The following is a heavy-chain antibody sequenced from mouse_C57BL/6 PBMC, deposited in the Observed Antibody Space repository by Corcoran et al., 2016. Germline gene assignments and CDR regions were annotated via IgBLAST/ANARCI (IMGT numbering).Heavy chain of an antibody. CDR3: ASWGTYYHAMDY. Sequence: EVQLQQSGPELVKPGASVKISCKASGYTFTDYYMNWVNQSHGKSLEWIGDINPNNGGTSYNQKFKGKATLTVDKSSSTAYMELRSLTSEDSAVYYCASWGTYYHAMDYWGQGTSVTVSS. V-gene: IGHV1-26*01. CDR2: INPNNGGT. D-gene: IGHD3-3*01. CDR1: GYTFTDYY. J-gene: IGHJ4*01.